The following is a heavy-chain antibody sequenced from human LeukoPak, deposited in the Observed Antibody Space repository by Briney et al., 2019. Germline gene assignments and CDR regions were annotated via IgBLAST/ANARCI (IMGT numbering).Heavy chain of an antibody. CDR3: TRGHCGLDV. Sequence: GGSLRLSCAASEFTLSDHYMDWVRQAPGKGREWVGRSRNKDHSFSTEYAASVKGRFTILRDDSKNSLYLQMNSLKTEDTAVYYCTRGHCGLDVWGQGTTVTVSS. CDR2: SRNKDHSFST. CDR1: EFTLSDHY. J-gene: IGHJ6*02. V-gene: IGHV3-72*01.